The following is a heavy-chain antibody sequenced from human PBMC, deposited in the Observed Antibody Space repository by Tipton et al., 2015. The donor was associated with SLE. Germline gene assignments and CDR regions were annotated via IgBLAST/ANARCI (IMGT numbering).Heavy chain of an antibody. CDR2: MYYTGSA. CDR1: GASISSHY. V-gene: IGHV4-59*08. Sequence: TLSLTCTVSGASISSHYWSWVRQTPGKGLEWIGYMYYTGSAHHNPSLRNRVTISVDTSKNQFSLKLNSVTAADTAIYYCARHELVAAKADYWGQGTLVTVAS. J-gene: IGHJ4*02. CDR3: ARHELVAAKADY. D-gene: IGHD5-12*01.